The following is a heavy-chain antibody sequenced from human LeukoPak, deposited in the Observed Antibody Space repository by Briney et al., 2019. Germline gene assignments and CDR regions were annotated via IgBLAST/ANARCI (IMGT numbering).Heavy chain of an antibody. Sequence: PSETLSLTCTVSGGSISSSSYYWGWIRQPPGKGLEWIGSIYYSGSTYYNPSLESRVTISVDTSKNQFSLGLNSVTAADTAVYYCARYHNTGLDYWGQGSLVTVSS. CDR3: ARYHNTGLDY. V-gene: IGHV4-39*07. CDR1: GGSISSSSYY. D-gene: IGHD3-9*01. CDR2: IYYSGST. J-gene: IGHJ4*02.